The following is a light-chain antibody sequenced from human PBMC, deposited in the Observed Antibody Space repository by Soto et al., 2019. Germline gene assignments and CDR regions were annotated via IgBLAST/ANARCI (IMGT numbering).Light chain of an antibody. CDR2: EVT. J-gene: IGLJ1*01. CDR1: SSDVGGYKF. Sequence: QSVLTQPASVSGSPGQSITISCTGTSSDVGGYKFVSWYQQHPGKVPKLLIYEVTNRPSGVSNRFSGSKSGNTASLTISGLQAEDKADYYCSSYAGSSPLYVFGTGTKVTVL. CDR3: SSYAGSSPLYV. V-gene: IGLV2-14*01.